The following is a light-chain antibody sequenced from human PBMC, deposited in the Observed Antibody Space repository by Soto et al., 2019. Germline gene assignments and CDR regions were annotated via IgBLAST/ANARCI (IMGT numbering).Light chain of an antibody. CDR3: QQYDNLVGVT. CDR2: DAS. CDR1: QDISNY. J-gene: IGKJ1*01. V-gene: IGKV1-33*01. Sequence: DIQMTQSPSSLSASVGDRVTITCQASQDISNYLNWYQQKPGKAPKLLIYDASNLETGVPSRFSGSGSGTDFTFTISSLQPEDIATYYCQQYDNLVGVTFGQGTKVEIK.